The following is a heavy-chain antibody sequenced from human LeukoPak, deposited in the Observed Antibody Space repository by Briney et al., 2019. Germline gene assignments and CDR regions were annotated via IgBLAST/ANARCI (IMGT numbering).Heavy chain of an antibody. V-gene: IGHV4-4*07. D-gene: IGHD6-13*01. CDR2: IYTSGST. CDR3: ARVIAAGTVSNWFDP. CDR1: GGSISSYY. Sequence: SETLSLTCTVSGGSISSYYWSWIRQPAGKGLEWIGRIYTSGSTNYNPSLKSRVTMSVDTSKNQFSLKLSSVTAADTAVYYCARVIAAGTVSNWFDPWGQGTLVTVSS. J-gene: IGHJ5*02.